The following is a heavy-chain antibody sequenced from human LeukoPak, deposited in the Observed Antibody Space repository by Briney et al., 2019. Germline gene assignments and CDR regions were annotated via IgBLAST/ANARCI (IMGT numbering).Heavy chain of an antibody. D-gene: IGHD3-22*01. CDR3: ARDGGFDSSGFAFDI. Sequence: ASVKVSCKASGYTFTGYYMHWVRQAPRQGLEWMGWINPNSGGTNYAQKFQGWVTMTRDTSISTAYMELSRLRSDDTAVYYCARDGGFDSSGFAFDIWGQGTMVTVSS. CDR1: GYTFTGYY. CDR2: INPNSGGT. J-gene: IGHJ3*02. V-gene: IGHV1-2*04.